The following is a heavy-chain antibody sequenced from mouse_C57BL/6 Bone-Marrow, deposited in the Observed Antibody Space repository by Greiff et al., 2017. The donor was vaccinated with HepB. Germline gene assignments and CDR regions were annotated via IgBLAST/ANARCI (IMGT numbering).Heavy chain of an antibody. V-gene: IGHV2-9-1*01. CDR1: GFSLTSYA. CDR2: IWTGGGT. Sequence: VKLVESGPGLVAPSQSLSITCTVSGFSLTSYAISWVRQPPGKGLEWLGVIWTGGGTNYNSALKSRLSSSKDNSKSQVFLKMNSLQTDDTARDYCARNWRGSSWFAYWGQGTLVTVSA. J-gene: IGHJ3*01. CDR3: ARNWRGSSWFAY.